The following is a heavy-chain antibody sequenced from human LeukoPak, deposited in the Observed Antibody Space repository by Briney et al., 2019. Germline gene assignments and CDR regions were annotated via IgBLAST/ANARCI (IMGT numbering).Heavy chain of an antibody. CDR3: ARHREAAAFSGFDY. Sequence: SETLSLTCTVSGGSISSYFWSWTRQPPGKGLEWIGYMYNSASANYNPSLKSRVTISVDSSKNQFSLKLSSVTAADTAVYYCARHREAAAFSGFDYWGQGTLVTVSS. CDR1: GGSISSYF. D-gene: IGHD6-13*01. V-gene: IGHV4-59*08. J-gene: IGHJ4*02. CDR2: MYNSASA.